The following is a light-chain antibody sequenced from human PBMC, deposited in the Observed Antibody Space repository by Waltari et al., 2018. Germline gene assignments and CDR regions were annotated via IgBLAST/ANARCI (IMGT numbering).Light chain of an antibody. CDR2: GAS. CDR3: QQSYHLPWT. Sequence: DVQLTQSPSSLSASVGDRVAITCRSSYYIRSYLNLYQQKPGKAPTLLISGASSLESGVPSRFSGTESGAEFTLTISSLQPDDVATYFCQQSYHLPWTFGQGTRVEI. CDR1: YYIRSY. V-gene: IGKV1-39*01. J-gene: IGKJ1*01.